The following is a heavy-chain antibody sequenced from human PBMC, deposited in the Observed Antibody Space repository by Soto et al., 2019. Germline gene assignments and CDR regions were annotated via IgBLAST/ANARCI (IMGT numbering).Heavy chain of an antibody. V-gene: IGHV4-34*01. CDR3: ARALAYCGGDCYNWFDP. J-gene: IGHJ5*02. Sequence: SETLSLTCAVYGGSFSGYYWSWIRQPPGKGLEWIGEINRSGSTNYNPSLKSRVTISVDTSKNQFSLKLSSVTAADTAVYYCARALAYCGGDCYNWFDPWGQGTLVTVSS. D-gene: IGHD2-21*02. CDR1: GGSFSGYY. CDR2: INRSGST.